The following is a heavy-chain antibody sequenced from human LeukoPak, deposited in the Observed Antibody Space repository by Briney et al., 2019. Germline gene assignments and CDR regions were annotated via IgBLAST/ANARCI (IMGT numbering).Heavy chain of an antibody. CDR3: ARVIPDDSSVYYYNYYYYMDV. V-gene: IGHV1-8*01. J-gene: IGHJ6*03. Sequence: GASVKVSCEASGYTFTGYDINWVRQATGQGIEWMGWMNPNSGNTGYAQKFQGRVTMTRNTSTSTVIMELSSLRSEDTAVYYCARVIPDDSSVYYYNYYYYMDVWGKGTTVTVSS. D-gene: IGHD3-22*01. CDR1: GYTFTGYD. CDR2: MNPNSGNT.